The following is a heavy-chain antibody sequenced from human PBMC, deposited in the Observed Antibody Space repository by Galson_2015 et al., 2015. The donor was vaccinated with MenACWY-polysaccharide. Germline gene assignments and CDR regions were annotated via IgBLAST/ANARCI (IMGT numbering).Heavy chain of an antibody. J-gene: IGHJ4*02. V-gene: IGHV2-5*02. CDR1: GFSVTATGVG. D-gene: IGHD1-26*01. CDR3: VRLLGGVSFDS. Sequence: PALVKPTQTLSLTCTFSGFSVTATGVGVGWIRQPPGKAPEWLAHIYLDGDKRFCPSLGARLPITEEHSRDQVVLTMTDMDPVDTATYYCVRLLGGVSFDSWGQGTL. CDR2: IYLDGDK.